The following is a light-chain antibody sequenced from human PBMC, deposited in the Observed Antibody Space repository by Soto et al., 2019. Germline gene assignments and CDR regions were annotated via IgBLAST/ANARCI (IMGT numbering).Light chain of an antibody. J-gene: IGKJ1*01. V-gene: IGKV3-11*01. Sequence: EIVLTQSPATLSLSPVERATLSCRASQSVRSYLAWYQQKPGQAPRLLIYDASSRAAGIPARFSGSGSGTDFTLTISSLEPEDFAVYYCQQRSNSWTFGQGTKVDIK. CDR1: QSVRSY. CDR3: QQRSNSWT. CDR2: DAS.